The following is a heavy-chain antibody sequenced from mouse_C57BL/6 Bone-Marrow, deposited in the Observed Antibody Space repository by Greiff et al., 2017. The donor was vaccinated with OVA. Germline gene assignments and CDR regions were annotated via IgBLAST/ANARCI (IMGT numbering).Heavy chain of an antibody. CDR2: IHPNSGST. Sequence: QVQLQQPGAELVKPGASVKLSCKASGYTFTSYWMHWVKQRPGQGLEWIGMIHPNSGSTNYNEKFKSKATLTVDKSSSTAYMQLGSLTSEDSAVYYCAIWLRRFAYWGQGTLVTVSA. CDR3: AIWLRRFAY. CDR1: GYTFTSYW. D-gene: IGHD2-2*01. J-gene: IGHJ3*01. V-gene: IGHV1-64*01.